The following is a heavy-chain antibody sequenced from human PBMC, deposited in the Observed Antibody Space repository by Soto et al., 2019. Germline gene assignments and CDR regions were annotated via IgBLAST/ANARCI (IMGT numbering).Heavy chain of an antibody. Sequence: ASVKVACKVSGYTLTEVSRHWGRQAPGKGLEWMGGFDPEDGETIYAQKFQGRVTMTEDTSTDTAYMELSSLRSEDTAVYYCATGIAAHSYGMDVWGQGTTVTVSS. V-gene: IGHV1-24*01. D-gene: IGHD6-6*01. CDR1: GYTLTEVS. J-gene: IGHJ6*02. CDR3: ATGIAAHSYGMDV. CDR2: FDPEDGET.